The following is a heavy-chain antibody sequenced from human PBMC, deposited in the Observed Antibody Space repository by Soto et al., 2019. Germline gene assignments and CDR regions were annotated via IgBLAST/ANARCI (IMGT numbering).Heavy chain of an antibody. CDR1: GFLFSTYW. V-gene: IGHV3-74*01. CDR3: AGEGSDYNYFDH. Sequence: EVQLVESGGGLVQPGGSLRLSCAASGFLFSTYWMFWVRQVPRKGLLWVSRIKSDGSSTSYADSVKGRFTISRDNTKNTLYLQMTSLRDADMAVYDCAGEGSDYNYFDHWGQGILVTVSS. CDR2: IKSDGSST. D-gene: IGHD3-10*01. J-gene: IGHJ4*02.